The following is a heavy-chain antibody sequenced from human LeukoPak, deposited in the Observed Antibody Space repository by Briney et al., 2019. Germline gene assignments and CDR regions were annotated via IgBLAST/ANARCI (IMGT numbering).Heavy chain of an antibody. CDR3: ARTTYYYDSSGYFFIDY. CDR2: IDWDDDK. V-gene: IGHV2-70*11. Sequence: SGPALLKPTQTLTLTCTFSGFSLSTSGMCVSWIRQPPGKALEWLARIDWDDDKYYSTSLKTRLTISKDTSKNQVVLTMTNMDPVDTATYYCARTTYYYDSSGYFFIDYWGQGTLVTVSS. CDR1: GFSLSTSGMC. J-gene: IGHJ4*02. D-gene: IGHD3-22*01.